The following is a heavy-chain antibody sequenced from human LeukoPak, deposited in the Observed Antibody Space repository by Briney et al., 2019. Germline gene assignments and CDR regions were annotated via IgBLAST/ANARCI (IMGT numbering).Heavy chain of an antibody. D-gene: IGHD3-10*01. CDR1: GFTFISYG. CDR2: IRYDGSNK. V-gene: IGHV3-30*02. CDR3: ARVFYGSGGWFDP. J-gene: IGHJ5*02. Sequence: GGSLRLSCAASGFTFISYGMHWVRQAPGKGLEWVTFIRYDGSNKYYADSVKGRFTISRDNSKNTLYLQMNSLRAEDTAVYYCARVFYGSGGWFDPWGQGTLVTVSS.